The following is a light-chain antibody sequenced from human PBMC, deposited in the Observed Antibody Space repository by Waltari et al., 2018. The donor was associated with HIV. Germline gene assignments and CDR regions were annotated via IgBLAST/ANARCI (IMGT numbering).Light chain of an antibody. CDR1: TNHIASYKY. Sequence: QSVLTQPASVSGSPGQSLTLSCTGTTNHIASYKYGSWYQQSPDKAPKLIIYDVSNRPSGISSRFSGSKSGNTASLTISGLQADDEAYYHCSSYSRGALLFGGGTKVTVL. V-gene: IGLV2-14*01. CDR3: SSYSRGALL. J-gene: IGLJ2*01. CDR2: DVS.